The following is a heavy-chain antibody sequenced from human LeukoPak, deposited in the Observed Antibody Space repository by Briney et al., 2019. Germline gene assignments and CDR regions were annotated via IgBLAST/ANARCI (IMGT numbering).Heavy chain of an antibody. V-gene: IGHV4-59*08. J-gene: IGHJ5*02. D-gene: IGHD3-22*01. CDR2: IYYSGST. CDR1: GGSISSYY. CDR3: ARLYDSSGYYNWFDP. Sequence: KPSETLSLTCTVSGGSISSYYWSRIRQPPGKGLEWIGYIYYSGSTNYNPSLKSRVTISVDTSKNQFSLKLSSVTAADTAVYYCARLYDSSGYYNWFDPWGQGTLVTVSS.